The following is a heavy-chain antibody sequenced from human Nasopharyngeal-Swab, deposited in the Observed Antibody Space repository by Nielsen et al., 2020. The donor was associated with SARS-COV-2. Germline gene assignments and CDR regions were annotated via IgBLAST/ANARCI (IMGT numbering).Heavy chain of an antibody. Sequence: SQTLSPTCAVYGGSFSGYYWSWIRQPPGKGLEWIGEINHSGSTNYNPSLKSRVTISVDTSKNQFSLKLSSVTAADTAVYYCARGPLPRYCSGGSCYSRYYYYMDVWGKGTTVTVSS. CDR1: GGSFSGYY. V-gene: IGHV4-34*01. J-gene: IGHJ6*03. CDR3: ARGPLPRYCSGGSCYSRYYYYMDV. CDR2: INHSGST. D-gene: IGHD2-15*01.